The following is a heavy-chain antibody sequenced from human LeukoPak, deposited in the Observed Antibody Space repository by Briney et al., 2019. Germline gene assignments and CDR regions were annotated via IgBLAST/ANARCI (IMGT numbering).Heavy chain of an antibody. J-gene: IGHJ5*02. D-gene: IGHD1-20*01. Sequence: SETLSLTCTVSGGSISSGGYYWRWIRQHPGKGLEWIGYIYYSGSTYYNPSLKSRVTISVDTSKNQFSLKLSSVTAADTAVYYCARGRGITGNNWFDPWGQGTLVTVSS. CDR2: IYYSGST. V-gene: IGHV4-31*03. CDR3: ARGRGITGNNWFDP. CDR1: GGSISSGGYY.